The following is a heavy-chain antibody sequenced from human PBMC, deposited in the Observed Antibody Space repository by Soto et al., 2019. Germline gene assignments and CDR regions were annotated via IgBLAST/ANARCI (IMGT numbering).Heavy chain of an antibody. Sequence: QVQLQQWGAGLLKPSETLSLTCAVYGGSFSGYYWSWIRQPPGKGLEWIGEINHSGSTNYNPSLKSRVTISVAPSKNQFSLKLSSVTAADTAVYYCARRGVIMSGYWGQGTLVTVSS. V-gene: IGHV4-34*01. J-gene: IGHJ4*02. CDR1: GGSFSGYY. D-gene: IGHD3-3*01. CDR2: INHSGST. CDR3: ARRGVIMSGY.